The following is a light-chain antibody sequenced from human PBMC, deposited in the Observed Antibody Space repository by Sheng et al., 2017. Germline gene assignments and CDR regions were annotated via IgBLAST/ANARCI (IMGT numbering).Light chain of an antibody. Sequence: EIVLTQSPGTLSLSPGESATLSCRASQSVSRTYLAWYQQNPGQAPRLLIYGASSRAPGIPDRFSGSGSGTDFTLTISRLEPEDFAVYYCQQYGRSPWTFGQGTKVEIK. CDR3: QQYGRSPWT. CDR1: QSVSRTY. V-gene: IGKV3-20*01. CDR2: GAS. J-gene: IGKJ1*01.